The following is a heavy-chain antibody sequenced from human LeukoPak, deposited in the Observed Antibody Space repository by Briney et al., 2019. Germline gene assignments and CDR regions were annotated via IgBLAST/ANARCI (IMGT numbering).Heavy chain of an antibody. D-gene: IGHD5-18*01. J-gene: IGHJ4*02. CDR2: ISYDGSNK. CDR3: AKAGGYSYAYYFDY. CDR1: AFIFSGHW. Sequence: GGSLRLSCEGSAFIFSGHWMNWVRQAPGKGLEWVAVISYDGSNKYFADSVKGRFTISRDNSKNTLYLQMNSLRAEDTAVYYCAKAGGYSYAYYFDYWGQGTLVTVSP. V-gene: IGHV3-30*18.